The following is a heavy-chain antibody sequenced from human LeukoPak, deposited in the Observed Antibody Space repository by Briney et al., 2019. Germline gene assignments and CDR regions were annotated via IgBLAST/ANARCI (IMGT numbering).Heavy chain of an antibody. J-gene: IGHJ6*04. D-gene: IGHD2-2*01. Sequence: ASVKVSCKASGGTFSSYAISWVRQVPGQGLEWMGGIIPIFGTANYAQKFQGRVTITADESTSTAYMELSSLRSEDTAVYYCARGDIVVVPAAPYQYYYYGMDVWGKGTTVTVSS. CDR1: GGTFSSYA. CDR2: IIPIFGTA. V-gene: IGHV1-69*01. CDR3: ARGDIVVVPAAPYQYYYYGMDV.